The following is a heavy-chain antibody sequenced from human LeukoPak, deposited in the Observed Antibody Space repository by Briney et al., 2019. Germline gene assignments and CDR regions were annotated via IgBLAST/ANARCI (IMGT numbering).Heavy chain of an antibody. CDR1: GFTFSNYG. V-gene: IGHV3-30*03. D-gene: IGHD2-15*01. Sequence: PGRSLRLSCATSGFTFSNYGMHWVRQAPGKGLEWVAVVSYEGKSQYYADSVRGRFTISRDNSKNTLYLQMNSLRGEDAAVYYCARGMESGGRRGGYYFDYWGQGTLVTVSS. CDR2: VSYEGKSQ. CDR3: ARGMESGGRRGGYYFDY. J-gene: IGHJ4*02.